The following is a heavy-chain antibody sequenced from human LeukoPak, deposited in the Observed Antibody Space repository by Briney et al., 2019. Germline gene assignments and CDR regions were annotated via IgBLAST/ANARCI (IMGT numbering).Heavy chain of an antibody. D-gene: IGHD3-9*01. Sequence: PSETLSLTCAVYGGSFSGYYWSWIRQPPGKGLEWIGEINHSGSTNYNPSLKSRVTISVDTSKNQFSLKLSSVTAADTAVYYCARDLKYDILTGYYSDWFDPWGQGTLVTVSS. V-gene: IGHV4-34*01. CDR2: INHSGST. CDR1: GGSFSGYY. J-gene: IGHJ5*02. CDR3: ARDLKYDILTGYYSDWFDP.